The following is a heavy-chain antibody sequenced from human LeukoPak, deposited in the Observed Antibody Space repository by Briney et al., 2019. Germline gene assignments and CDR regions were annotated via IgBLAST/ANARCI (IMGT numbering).Heavy chain of an antibody. V-gene: IGHV1-46*01. CDR1: GYTFTSYY. CDR2: INPSGGST. CDR3: ASSYYDILTGYYMGYYYMDV. Sequence: ASVKVSCKAFGYTFTSYYMHWVRQAPGQGLEWMGIINPSGGSTSYAQKFQGRVTMTRDMSTSTVYMELSSLRSEDTAVYYCASSYYDILTGYYMGYYYMDVWGKGTTVTVSS. J-gene: IGHJ6*03. D-gene: IGHD3-9*01.